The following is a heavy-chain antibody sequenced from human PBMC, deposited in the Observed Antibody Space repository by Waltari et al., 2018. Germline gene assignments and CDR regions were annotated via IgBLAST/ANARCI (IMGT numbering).Heavy chain of an antibody. Sequence: QVQLQQWGAGLLKPSETLSLTCAVYGGSFSGYYWSWIRQPPGKGLEWIGEINHSGSTNYNPSLKSRVTISVDTSKNQFSLKLSSVTAADTAVYYCARGPPSYCGGDCYSGSPDYWGQGTLVTVSS. CDR3: ARGPPSYCGGDCYSGSPDY. D-gene: IGHD2-21*02. CDR1: GGSFSGYY. V-gene: IGHV4-34*01. J-gene: IGHJ4*02. CDR2: INHSGST.